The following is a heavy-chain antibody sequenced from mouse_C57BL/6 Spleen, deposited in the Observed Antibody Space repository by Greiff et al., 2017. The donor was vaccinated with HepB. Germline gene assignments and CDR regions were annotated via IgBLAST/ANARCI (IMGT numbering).Heavy chain of an antibody. CDR3: ARPHIYYDYDRGFDY. CDR2: INPGSGGT. CDR1: GYAFTNYL. V-gene: IGHV1-54*01. D-gene: IGHD2-4*01. Sequence: VMLVESGAELVRPGTSVKVSCKASGYAFTNYLIEWVKQRPGQGLEWIGVINPGSGGTNYNEKFKGKATLTADKSSSTAYMQLSSLTSEDSAVYFCARPHIYYDYDRGFDYWGQGTTLTVSS. J-gene: IGHJ2*01.